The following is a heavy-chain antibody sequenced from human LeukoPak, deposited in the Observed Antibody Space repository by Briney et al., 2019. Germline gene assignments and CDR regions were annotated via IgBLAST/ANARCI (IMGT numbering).Heavy chain of an antibody. Sequence: EASVKVSCKASGYTYTSYGISWVRQAPGQGLEWMGWISAYNGNTNYAQKLQGRVTMTTDTSTSTAYMELRSLRSDDTALHYCARGGGYDLVYYYMDVWGKGTTVTVSS. CDR2: ISAYNGNT. CDR1: GYTYTSYG. V-gene: IGHV1-18*01. CDR3: ARGGGYDLVYYYMDV. D-gene: IGHD5-12*01. J-gene: IGHJ6*03.